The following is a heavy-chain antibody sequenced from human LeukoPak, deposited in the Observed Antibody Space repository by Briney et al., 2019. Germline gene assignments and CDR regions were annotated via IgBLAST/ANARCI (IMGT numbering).Heavy chain of an antibody. CDR2: IISIFGTA. CDR1: GGTFSSYA. D-gene: IGHD6-6*01. V-gene: IGHV1-69*13. J-gene: IGHJ6*02. Sequence: WASVKVSCKASGGTFSSYAIGWVRQAPGQGLEWMGGIISIFGTANYAQKFQGRVTITADESTSTAYMELSSLRSEDTAVYYCARLPLRSIAVGYYGMDVWGQGTTVTVSS. CDR3: ARLPLRSIAVGYYGMDV.